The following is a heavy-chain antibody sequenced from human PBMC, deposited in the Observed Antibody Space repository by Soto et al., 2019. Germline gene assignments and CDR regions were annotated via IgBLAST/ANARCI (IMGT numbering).Heavy chain of an antibody. J-gene: IGHJ6*02. Sequence: QVQLVQSGAEVKKPGSSVKVSCKASGGTFSSYAISWVRQAPGQGLEWMGGIIPIFGTANYAQKLQGRVTITADECTSTAYMELSSLRSEDTAVYYCARDHGAVWPSNWSYKASSMDVWGHGTTVTVFS. CDR1: GGTFSSYA. V-gene: IGHV1-69*01. CDR2: IIPIFGTA. CDR3: ARDHGAVWPSNWSYKASSMDV. D-gene: IGHD1-7*01.